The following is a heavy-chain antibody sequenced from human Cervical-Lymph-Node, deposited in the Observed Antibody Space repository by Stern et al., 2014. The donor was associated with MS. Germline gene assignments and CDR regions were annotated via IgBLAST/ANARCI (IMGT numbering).Heavy chain of an antibody. CDR1: GYTFSNYW. CDR3: ARRKYSSSYYYYFGMDV. V-gene: IGHV5-51*03. CDR2: IFPGDSDA. Sequence: VQLVESGAEVKKPRESLRISCKGSGYTFSNYWIGWVRQMPGKGLEGIGSIFPGDSDARYSPSFQGQITISADKSSNTAFLQWNSLKASDTAMYYCARRKYSSSYYYYFGMDVWGQGTTVTVSS. J-gene: IGHJ6*02. D-gene: IGHD6-13*01.